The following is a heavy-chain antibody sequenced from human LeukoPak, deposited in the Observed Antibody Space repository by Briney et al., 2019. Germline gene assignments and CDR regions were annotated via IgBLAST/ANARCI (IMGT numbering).Heavy chain of an antibody. CDR1: GYSISSGHY. J-gene: IGHJ6*04. CDR3: ARKEYFDV. CDR2: IYHSGST. D-gene: IGHD2/OR15-2a*01. Sequence: SETLSLTCAVSGYSISSGHYWGWIRQPPGKGLEWIGNIYHSGSTYYNPSLKSRVTISVDTSKNQFSLKLSSVTAADTAVYYCARKEYFDVWGKGTTVTVSS. V-gene: IGHV4-38-2*01.